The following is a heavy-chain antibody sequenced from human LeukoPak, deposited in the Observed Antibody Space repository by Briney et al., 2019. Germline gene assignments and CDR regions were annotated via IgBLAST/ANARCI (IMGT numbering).Heavy chain of an antibody. CDR1: GYSFTNYW. Sequence: GESLKISCKGSGYSFTNYWIGWVRQMPGKGLEWMGIIFPGGSDTRYSPSFQGQVTISADKSISTAYVQWSSPRASDSAMYYCARQEYCSGGSCYTWFDPWGQGTLVIVSS. CDR2: IFPGGSDT. D-gene: IGHD2-15*01. CDR3: ARQEYCSGGSCYTWFDP. V-gene: IGHV5-51*01. J-gene: IGHJ5*02.